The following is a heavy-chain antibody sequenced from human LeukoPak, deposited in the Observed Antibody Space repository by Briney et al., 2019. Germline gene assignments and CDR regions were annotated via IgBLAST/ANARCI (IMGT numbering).Heavy chain of an antibody. CDR2: IYHSGST. V-gene: IGHV4-4*02. D-gene: IGHD3-10*01. CDR3: ARSGITLRGYFDY. J-gene: IGHJ4*02. CDR1: GGSISSSNW. Sequence: PSETLSLTCAVSGGSISSSNWWSWVRQPPGKGLEWIGEIYHSGSTNYNPSLKSRVTISVDKSKNQFSLKLSSVTAADTAVYYCARSGITLRGYFDYWGQGTLVTVSS.